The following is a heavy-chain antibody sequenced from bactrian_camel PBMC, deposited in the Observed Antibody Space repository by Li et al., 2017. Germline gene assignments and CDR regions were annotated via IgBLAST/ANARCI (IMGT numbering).Heavy chain of an antibody. CDR3: AADEGDSFYVPSF. D-gene: IGHD1*01. CDR2: IYNGGGVT. Sequence: VQLVESGGGSVQAGGSLRLSCTASADTVTYYALAWFRQTPGKEREGVAVIYNGGGVTLYADSAKGRFTISRDNVKNTLYLELNSLKPDDTAVYICAADEGDSFYVPSFWGQGTQVTVS. J-gene: IGHJ4*01. V-gene: IGHV3S31*01. CDR1: ADTVTYYA.